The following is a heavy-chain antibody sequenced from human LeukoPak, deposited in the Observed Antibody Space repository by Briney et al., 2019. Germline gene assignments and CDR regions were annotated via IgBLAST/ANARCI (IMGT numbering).Heavy chain of an antibody. Sequence: AGGSLRLSCAASGFTFSSYAMHWVRQAPGKGLEWVAVISYDGSNKYYADSVKGRSTISRDNSKNTLYLQMNSLRAEDTAVYYCARGGRAVAADYWGQGTLVTVSS. CDR2: ISYDGSNK. CDR1: GFTFSSYA. CDR3: ARGGRAVAADY. D-gene: IGHD6-19*01. J-gene: IGHJ4*02. V-gene: IGHV3-30-3*01.